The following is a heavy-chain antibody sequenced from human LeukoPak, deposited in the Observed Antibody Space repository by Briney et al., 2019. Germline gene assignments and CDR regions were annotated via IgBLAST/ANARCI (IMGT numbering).Heavy chain of an antibody. V-gene: IGHV4-34*01. CDR1: GGSFSGYY. J-gene: IGHJ4*02. Sequence: SETLSLTCAVYGGSFSGYYWSWIRQPPGKGLEWIGEINHSGSTNYNPSLKSRVTISVDTSKNQFSLKLSSVTAADTAVYYCARLHGYASDYWGQGTLVTVSS. CDR2: INHSGST. D-gene: IGHD5-18*01. CDR3: ARLHGYASDY.